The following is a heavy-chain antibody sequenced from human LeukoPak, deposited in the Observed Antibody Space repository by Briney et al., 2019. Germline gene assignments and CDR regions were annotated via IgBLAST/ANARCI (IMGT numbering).Heavy chain of an antibody. CDR2: IIPIFGTA. CDR1: GGTFSSYA. CDR3: ARELVPAAQRNYYYYYMDV. V-gene: IGHV1-69*06. J-gene: IGHJ6*03. D-gene: IGHD2-2*01. Sequence: SVKVSCKASGGTFSSYAISWVRQAPGQGLEWMGGIIPIFGTANYAQKFQGRVTITADKSTSTAYMELSSLRSEDTAVYYCARELVPAAQRNYYYYYMDVWGKGTTVIVSS.